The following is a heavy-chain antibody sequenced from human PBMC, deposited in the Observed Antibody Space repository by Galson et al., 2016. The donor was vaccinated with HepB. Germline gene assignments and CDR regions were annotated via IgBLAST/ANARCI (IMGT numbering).Heavy chain of an antibody. V-gene: IGHV3-33*06. CDR2: IWYDGSHE. CDR3: AKNSYSSAWYPDY. D-gene: IGHD6-19*01. J-gene: IGHJ4*02. Sequence: SLRLSCAVSGFTFNTYGMHWVRQAPGKGLEWVAVIWYDGSHEYYADSVKGRFTISRDNSENTVYLQMNSLSAEDTAVYYCAKNSYSSAWYPDYWGQGTLVTVSS. CDR1: GFTFNTYG.